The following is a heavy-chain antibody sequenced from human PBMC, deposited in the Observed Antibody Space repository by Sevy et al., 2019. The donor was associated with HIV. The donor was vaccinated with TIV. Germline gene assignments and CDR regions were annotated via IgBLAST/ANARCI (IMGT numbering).Heavy chain of an antibody. CDR2: IPDDGNNI. J-gene: IGHJ4*02. CDR3: ARGGFSSSWSLDNYFDY. Sequence: GGSRRLSCATSGFTFNNYALHWVRQAPGKGLEWVAVIPDDGNNIYYADSVKGRFTISRDNSKSTLFLQMNSLRAEDTAVYYCARGGFSSSWSLDNYFDYWGQGTLVTVSS. D-gene: IGHD6-13*01. CDR1: GFTFNNYA. V-gene: IGHV3-30*04.